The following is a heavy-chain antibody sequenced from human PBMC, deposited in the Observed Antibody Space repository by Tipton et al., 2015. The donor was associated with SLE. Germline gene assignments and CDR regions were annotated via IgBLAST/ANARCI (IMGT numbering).Heavy chain of an antibody. D-gene: IGHD2-21*01. CDR2: TNDSGKT. V-gene: IGHV4-34*01. Sequence: TLSLTCAVYGGSLSGHYWSWIRQSPGKGLECIGETNDSGKTNYNSALKSRATISVDTSRNQFSLRLTSVTAADTAVYYCARAKISWAISVVRNYFDSWSQGTVVTVSS. CDR3: ARAKISWAISVVRNYFDS. J-gene: IGHJ4*02. CDR1: GGSLSGHY.